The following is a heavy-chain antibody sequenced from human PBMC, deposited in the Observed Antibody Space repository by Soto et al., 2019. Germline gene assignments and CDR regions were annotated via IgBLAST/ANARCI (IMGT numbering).Heavy chain of an antibody. CDR3: ARGGDYGGTRPYYYYGMDV. J-gene: IGHJ6*02. D-gene: IGHD4-17*01. CDR1: GYPFTSYY. Sequence: XSVKVSCNASGYPFTSYYMHWVRRATGQGLEWMGIINPSGGSTSYAQKFQGRVTMTRDTSTSTVYMELSSLRSEDTAVYYCARGGDYGGTRPYYYYGMDVWGQGTTVTVSS. V-gene: IGHV1-46*01. CDR2: INPSGGST.